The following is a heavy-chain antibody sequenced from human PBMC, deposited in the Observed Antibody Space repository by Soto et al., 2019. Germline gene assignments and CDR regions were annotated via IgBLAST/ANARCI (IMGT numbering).Heavy chain of an antibody. D-gene: IGHD3-3*01. CDR3: EKVGFSEDS. CDR2: ITGSGANT. V-gene: IGHV3-23*01. J-gene: IGHJ4*02. Sequence: GGSLRLSCAASGFTFNYYAMNWVRQAPEKGLEWVAAITGSGANTYHADAVKGRFTISRDNSKNTLYLQMNSLRAEDSAVYYCEKVGFSEDSWGQGTLVTVS. CDR1: GFTFNYYA.